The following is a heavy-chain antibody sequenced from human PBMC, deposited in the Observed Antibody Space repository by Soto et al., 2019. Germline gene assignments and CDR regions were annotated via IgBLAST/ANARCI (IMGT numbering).Heavy chain of an antibody. V-gene: IGHV1-69*01. CDR2: IIPIPGTA. D-gene: IGHD2-2*01. CDR1: GGTFGSYA. CDR3: ARSQGSSTSLEIYYYYYYGMDV. Sequence: QVQLVQSGAEVKKPGSSLKVSCKASGGTFGSYAISWVRQAPGQGLEWMGGIIPIPGTANYAQKFQGRVTIDADESTSTAYMELSSLRSEDTAVYYCARSQGSSTSLEIYYYYYYGMDVWGQGTTVTVSS. J-gene: IGHJ6*02.